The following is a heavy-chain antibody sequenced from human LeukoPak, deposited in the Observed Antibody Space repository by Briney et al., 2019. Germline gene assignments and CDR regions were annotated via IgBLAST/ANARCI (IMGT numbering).Heavy chain of an antibody. CDR1: GGSITSYY. V-gene: IGHV4-59*01. CDR2: IYYRGST. J-gene: IGHJ4*02. Sequence: SETLSLTCTVSGGSITSYYWSWIRQPPGKELEWIGYIYYRGSTNYNPSLESRVTISVDTSKNQFSLKLSSVTAADTAVYYCARSYCAGDCYPYYFDYWGQGTLVTVSS. D-gene: IGHD2-21*02. CDR3: ARSYCAGDCYPYYFDY.